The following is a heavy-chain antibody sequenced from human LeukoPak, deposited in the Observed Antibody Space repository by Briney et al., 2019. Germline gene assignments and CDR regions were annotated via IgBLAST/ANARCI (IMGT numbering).Heavy chain of an antibody. CDR1: GFTFSTYA. CDR3: AKGFWSGYLGGAFDI. J-gene: IGHJ3*02. V-gene: IGHV3-23*01. CDR2: ISGSGGST. D-gene: IGHD3-3*01. Sequence: GESLRLSCAASGFTFSTYAMSWVRQAPGRGLEWVSTISGSGGSTYYADSVKGRFIISRDSSKHTLYLQMNSLRAEDTAVYYCAKGFWSGYLGGAFDIWGQGTMVTVSS.